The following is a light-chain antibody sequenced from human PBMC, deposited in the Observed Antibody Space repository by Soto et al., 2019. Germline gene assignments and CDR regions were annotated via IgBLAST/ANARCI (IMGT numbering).Light chain of an antibody. CDR2: GAS. J-gene: IGKJ1*01. CDR3: QQYGSSPPWT. Sequence: EIVLTQSPGTLSLSPGERATLSCRARQSVSSSYLAWYQQKPGQAPRLLIYGASSRATSIPDRFSGSGSGTDFTLTISRLEPEDFAVYYCQQYGSSPPWTVGQGTKVEIK. CDR1: QSVSSSY. V-gene: IGKV3-20*01.